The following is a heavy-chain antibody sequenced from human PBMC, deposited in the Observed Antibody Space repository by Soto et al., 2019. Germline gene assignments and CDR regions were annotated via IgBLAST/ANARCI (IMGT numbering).Heavy chain of an antibody. CDR1: GGSISSGGYY. D-gene: IGHD3-10*01. J-gene: IGHJ6*02. V-gene: IGHV4-31*03. Sequence: PSETLSLTCTVSGGSISSGGYYWSWIRQHPGKGLEWIGYIYYSGSTYYNPSLKSRVTISVDTSKNQFSLKLSSVTAADTAVYYCARGGGPYYYGSGSYGSYTYYYGMDVWGQGTTVTVSS. CDR3: ARGGGPYYYGSGSYGSYTYYYGMDV. CDR2: IYYSGST.